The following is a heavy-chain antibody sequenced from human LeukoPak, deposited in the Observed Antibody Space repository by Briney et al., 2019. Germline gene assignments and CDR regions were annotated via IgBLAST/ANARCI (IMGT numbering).Heavy chain of an antibody. CDR1: GYTFTGYY. V-gene: IGHV1-2*06. CDR2: INPNSGGT. D-gene: IGHD3-22*01. CDR3: ARVVSKGIGDFDY. Sequence: GASVTVSCKASGYTFTGYYMHWVRQAPGQGLEWMGRINPNSGGTNYAQKFQGRVTMTSDTSISTAYMELSRLRSDDTAVYYCARVVSKGIGDFDYWGQGTLVTVSS. J-gene: IGHJ4*02.